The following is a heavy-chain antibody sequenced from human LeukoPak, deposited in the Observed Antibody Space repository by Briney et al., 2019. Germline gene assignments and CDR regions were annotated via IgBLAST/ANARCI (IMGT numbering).Heavy chain of an antibody. CDR1: GYIFTDFY. V-gene: IGHV1-46*01. D-gene: IGHD3-10*01. J-gene: IGHJ4*02. CDR2: INPSGGST. CDR3: ARDSHLEFAYFQGADY. Sequence: ASVKVSCKASGYIFTDFYMHWVRQAPGQGLEWMGVINPSGGSTSYAQKFQGRVTMTRDTSTSTVYMELSSLRSEDTAVYYCARDSHLEFAYFQGADYWGQGTLVTVSS.